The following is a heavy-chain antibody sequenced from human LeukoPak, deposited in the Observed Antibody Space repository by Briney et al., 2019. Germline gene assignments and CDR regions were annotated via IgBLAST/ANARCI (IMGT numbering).Heavy chain of an antibody. CDR3: AKDASRYSSRWVFDY. D-gene: IGHD6-13*01. V-gene: IGHV3-11*04. CDR2: ITARSGTM. CDR1: GFTFSEYY. Sequence: GGSLRLSCAGSGFTFSEYYMAWIRQAPGKGLEYISYITARSGTMYYADSVRGRFTISRDNSKNTLYLQMNSLRAEDTAVYYCAKDASRYSSRWVFDYWGQGTLVTVSS. J-gene: IGHJ4*02.